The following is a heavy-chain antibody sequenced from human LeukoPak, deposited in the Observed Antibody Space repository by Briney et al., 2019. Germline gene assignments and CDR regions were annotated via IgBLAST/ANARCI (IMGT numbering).Heavy chain of an antibody. D-gene: IGHD5-18*01. V-gene: IGHV3-49*04. J-gene: IGHJ5*02. Sequence: GGSLRLSCTASGFTFGDYAMSWVRQPPGKGLEWVGFIRSKAYGGTTEYAASVKDRFTISRDDSKSIAYLQMYSLKTEDTALYYCSRGGYKGNWFDPWGQGTLVTVSS. CDR1: GFTFGDYA. CDR3: SRGGYKGNWFDP. CDR2: IRSKAYGGTT.